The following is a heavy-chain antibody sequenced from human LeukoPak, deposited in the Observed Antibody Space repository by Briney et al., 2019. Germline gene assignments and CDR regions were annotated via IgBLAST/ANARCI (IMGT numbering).Heavy chain of an antibody. CDR1: GGSFSGYY. V-gene: IGHV4-34*01. J-gene: IGHJ5*02. Sequence: SETLSLTCAVYGGSFSGYYWSWIRQPPGKGLEWIGEINHSGSTNYNPSLKSRVTISVDTSKNQFSLKLSSVTAADTAVYYCARGIGYSSSWYRRNWFDPWGRGTLVTVSS. CDR2: INHSGST. CDR3: ARGIGYSSSWYRRNWFDP. D-gene: IGHD6-13*01.